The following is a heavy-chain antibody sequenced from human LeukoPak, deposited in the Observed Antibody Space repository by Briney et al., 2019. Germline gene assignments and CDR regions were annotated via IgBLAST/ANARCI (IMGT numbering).Heavy chain of an antibody. J-gene: IGHJ4*02. V-gene: IGHV3-74*01. D-gene: IGHD1-1*01. CDR2: ITSDGSIT. CDR3: ATDKGAAPEERADY. CDR1: GFTFSSYS. Sequence: GGSLRLSCAASGFTFSSYSMNWVRQPPGKGLLWVSRITSDGSITRYADSVKGRFTISRDNAKNTLYLQMNSLRAEDTAVYYCATDKGAAPEERADYWGQGTLVTVSS.